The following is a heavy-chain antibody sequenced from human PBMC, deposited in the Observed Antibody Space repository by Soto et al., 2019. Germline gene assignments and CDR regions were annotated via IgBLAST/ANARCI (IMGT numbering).Heavy chain of an antibody. V-gene: IGHV4-59*01. CDR3: ARVRERWFTYWYFDL. Sequence: SETLSLTSPVSAGSISYYYWSWIRQPPGKGLEYIGYIYYSGSTNYNPSLKSRVTMSVDTSKNQFSLRLSSVTAADTAVYYCARVRERWFTYWYFDLWGRGSLVTAPQ. CDR1: AGSISYYY. CDR2: IYYSGST. J-gene: IGHJ2*01. D-gene: IGHD1-26*01.